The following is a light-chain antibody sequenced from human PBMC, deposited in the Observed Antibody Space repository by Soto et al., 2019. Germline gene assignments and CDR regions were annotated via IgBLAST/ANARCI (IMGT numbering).Light chain of an antibody. CDR2: GAS. J-gene: IGKJ1*01. Sequence: IVLTQSPATLSVSPGERATLSCRASQSVSSHVAWYQQKPGQAPRLLIYGASTRATGVPARFSGSGSGTDFTLTISRLEPEDFAVYYCQQYGSSLRTFGQGTKVDIK. CDR1: QSVSSH. CDR3: QQYGSSLRT. V-gene: IGKV3-20*01.